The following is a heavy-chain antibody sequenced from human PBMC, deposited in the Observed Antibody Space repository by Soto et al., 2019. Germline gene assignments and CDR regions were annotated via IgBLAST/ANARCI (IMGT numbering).Heavy chain of an antibody. CDR1: GYTFTSYG. CDR2: ISAYNGNT. J-gene: IGHJ4*02. D-gene: IGHD1-1*01. V-gene: IGHV1-18*01. Sequence: QVQLVQSGAEVKKPGASVRVSCKASGYTFTSYGITWVRQAPGQGLEWMGWISAYNGNTNYAQRLQGRVTMTTDTSTTTAYMELRSLRSDDTAMYYCARGQKLFQDGRFDYWGQGTLVTVSS. CDR3: ARGQKLFQDGRFDY.